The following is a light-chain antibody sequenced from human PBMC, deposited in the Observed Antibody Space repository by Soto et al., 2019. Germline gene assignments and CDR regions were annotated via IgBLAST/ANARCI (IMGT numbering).Light chain of an antibody. CDR1: QSVNSN. J-gene: IGKJ5*01. CDR3: QQFNSYPIT. CDR2: DAS. V-gene: IGKV3D-15*01. Sequence: ETVMTQSPAALSVAPGERATLSCRASQSVNSNVAWYQKKPGQAPRLVIYDASNRAPGIPARFSGSGSGTEFTLTISGLQPDDFATYFCQQFNSYPITFGQGTRLEIK.